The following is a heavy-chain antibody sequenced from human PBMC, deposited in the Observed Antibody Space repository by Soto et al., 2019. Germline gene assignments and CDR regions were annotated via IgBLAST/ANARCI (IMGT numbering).Heavy chain of an antibody. CDR1: GFTFSNYA. CDR2: IGGSGDWT. CDR3: AKAYDYGAPNWYFDL. J-gene: IGHJ2*01. D-gene: IGHD4-17*01. Sequence: GGSLRLSCAASGFTFSNYAMSWVRRAPGKGLEWVSAIGGSGDWTYYADSVKGRFTISRDNSKNTLSLQMISLRAEDTAVYYCAKAYDYGAPNWYFDLWGRGTQVTVSS. V-gene: IGHV3-23*01.